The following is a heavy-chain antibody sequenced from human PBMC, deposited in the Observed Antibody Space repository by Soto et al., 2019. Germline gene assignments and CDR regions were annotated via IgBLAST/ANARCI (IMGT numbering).Heavy chain of an antibody. J-gene: IGHJ5*02. Sequence: SETLSLTCTVSGGSISSYYWSWIRQPPGKGLEWIGYIYYSGSTNYNPSLKSRVTISVDTPKNQFSLKLSSVTAADTAVYYCARSSLGFGEENWFDPWGQGTLVTVSS. V-gene: IGHV4-59*01. CDR1: GGSISSYY. CDR2: IYYSGST. CDR3: ARSSLGFGEENWFDP. D-gene: IGHD3-10*01.